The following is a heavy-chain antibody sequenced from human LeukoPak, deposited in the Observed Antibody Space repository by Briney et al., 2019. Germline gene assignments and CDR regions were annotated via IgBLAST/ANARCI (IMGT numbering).Heavy chain of an antibody. V-gene: IGHV3-30-3*01. CDR1: GFTFSSYA. J-gene: IGHJ4*02. CDR3: ARTRFDY. CDR2: ISYDGSNK. Sequence: GGSLRLSCAASGFTFSSYAMHWVREAPGKGLEWVAVISYDGSNKYYADSVKGRFTISRDNSKNTLYLQMNSLRAEDTAVYYCARTRFDYWGQGTLVTVSS.